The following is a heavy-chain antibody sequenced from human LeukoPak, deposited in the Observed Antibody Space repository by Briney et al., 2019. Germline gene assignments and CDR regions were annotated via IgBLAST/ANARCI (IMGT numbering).Heavy chain of an antibody. CDR1: GFTFDDYS. J-gene: IGHJ4*02. Sequence: GGSLRLSRVASGFTFDDYSMHCVRHGPGKGLEWVSDITWDGGSPPYADSVKGRFTISRDNSKNSLYLQMNSLRSEDSALYYCAKDRGRVDYWGQGTLVTVSS. CDR3: AKDRGRVDY. V-gene: IGHV3-43*01. CDR2: ITWDGGSP.